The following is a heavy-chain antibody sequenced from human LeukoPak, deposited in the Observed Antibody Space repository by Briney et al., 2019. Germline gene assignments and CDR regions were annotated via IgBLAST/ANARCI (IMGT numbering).Heavy chain of an antibody. Sequence: GGPLRLSCAASGFTFSSYSTNWVRQAPGKGLEWVSYISSSSTIYYADSVKGGFTISRDNAKNSLSLQMNSLRDEDTAVYYCARGRGRITMVRGVIIPYFDYWGQGTLVTVSS. CDR2: ISSSSTI. V-gene: IGHV3-48*02. D-gene: IGHD3-10*01. J-gene: IGHJ4*02. CDR1: GFTFSSYS. CDR3: ARGRGRITMVRGVIIPYFDY.